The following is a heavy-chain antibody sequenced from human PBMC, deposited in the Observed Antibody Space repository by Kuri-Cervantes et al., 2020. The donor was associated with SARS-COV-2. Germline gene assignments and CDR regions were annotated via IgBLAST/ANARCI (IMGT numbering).Heavy chain of an antibody. J-gene: IGHJ5*02. CDR2: ISGSGGST. V-gene: IGHV3-23*01. CDR1: GFTFDDYG. Sequence: LSLTCAASGFTFDDYGMSWVRQAPGKGLEWVSAISGSGGSTYYADSVKGRFTISRDNSKNTLYLQMNSLRAEDTAVYYCAKDGGGDLNWFDPWGQGTLVTVSS. CDR3: AKDGGGDLNWFDP. D-gene: IGHD2-21*01.